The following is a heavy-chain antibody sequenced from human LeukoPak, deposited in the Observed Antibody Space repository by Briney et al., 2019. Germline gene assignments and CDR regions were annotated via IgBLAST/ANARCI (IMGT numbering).Heavy chain of an antibody. D-gene: IGHD6-19*01. Sequence: PGGSLRLSCAASGFTFSSYAMSWVRQAPGKGLEWVAVISYDGSNKYYADSVKGRFTISRDNSKNTLYLQMNSLRAEDTAVYYCARGFSSGFDFDYWGQGTLVTVSS. CDR2: ISYDGSNK. CDR3: ARGFSSGFDFDY. V-gene: IGHV3-30-3*01. J-gene: IGHJ4*02. CDR1: GFTFSSYA.